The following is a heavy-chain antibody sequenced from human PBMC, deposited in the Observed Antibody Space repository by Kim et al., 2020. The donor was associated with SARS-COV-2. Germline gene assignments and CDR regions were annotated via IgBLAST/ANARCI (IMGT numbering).Heavy chain of an antibody. V-gene: IGHV1-2*05. CDR3: ASPSPPKGYFFDICVF. CDR1: GYTFTGYY. CDR2: MYPHSGNT. J-gene: IGHJ2*01. D-gene: IGHD1-26*01. Sequence: ASVKVSCKTSGYTFTGYYVHWVRQAPGQGLEWMGRMYPHSGNTHLSEKFLARLTLTRYTSISTAYMVLRRLTSDDTGVYFCASPSPPKGYFFDICVFWG.